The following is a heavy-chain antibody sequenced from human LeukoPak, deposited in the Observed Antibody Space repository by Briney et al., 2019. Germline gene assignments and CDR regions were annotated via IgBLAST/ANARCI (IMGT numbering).Heavy chain of an antibody. V-gene: IGHV3-74*01. CDR3: ASSTVTTLDGTDV. J-gene: IGHJ6*02. Sequence: GGSLRLSCAASGFTFSSYWMHWVRQAPGKGLVWVSSINSDGSSTSYADSMKGRFTISRDNAKNTLYLQMNSLRVEDTAVYYCASSTVTTLDGTDVWGQGTTVTVSS. CDR2: INSDGSST. CDR1: GFTFSSYW. D-gene: IGHD4-17*01.